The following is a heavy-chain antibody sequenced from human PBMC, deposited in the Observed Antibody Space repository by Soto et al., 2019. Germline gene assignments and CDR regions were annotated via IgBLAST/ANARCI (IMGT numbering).Heavy chain of an antibody. CDR1: GGSISSSYW. CDR2: IYHSGIT. J-gene: IGHJ4*02. Sequence: SETLSVTCAVSGGSISSSYWWTWVRQAPGKGLQWIGEIYHSGITNYNPSLRSRVSMSVDKSNNEFSLSLTSVTAADTAVYYCARRYGVYFDYWGQGTLVTIS. D-gene: IGHD4-17*01. V-gene: IGHV4-4*02. CDR3: ARRYGVYFDY.